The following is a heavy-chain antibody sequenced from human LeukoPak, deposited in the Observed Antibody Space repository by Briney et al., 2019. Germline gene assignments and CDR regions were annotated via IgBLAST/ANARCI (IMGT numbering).Heavy chain of an antibody. CDR3: SRGSNWFDP. V-gene: IGHV4-59*01. Sequence: KASETLSLTCTVSGGSINSYYWSWIRQPPGKGLEWIGYIYYSGSTNYNPSLKSRVTISVDTSKNQFSLKLSSVTAADTAVYYCSRGSNWFDPWGQGTLVTVSS. CDR1: GGSINSYY. CDR2: IYYSGST. J-gene: IGHJ5*02.